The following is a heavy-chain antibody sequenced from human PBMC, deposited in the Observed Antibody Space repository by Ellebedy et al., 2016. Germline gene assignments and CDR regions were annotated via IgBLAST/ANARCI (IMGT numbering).Heavy chain of an antibody. CDR3: RQGHYANY. J-gene: IGHJ4*02. V-gene: IGHV3-23*01. CDR2: ISGDGDTT. CDR1: GFTFRNFF. D-gene: IGHD4-17*01. Sequence: GESLKISXVASGFTFRNFFMSWVRQAPGGGLEWISTISGDGDTTFSADSVKGRFTISRDNSRYTLYLQMDSLTAADTAVYYCRQGHYANYWGQGTLVTVSS.